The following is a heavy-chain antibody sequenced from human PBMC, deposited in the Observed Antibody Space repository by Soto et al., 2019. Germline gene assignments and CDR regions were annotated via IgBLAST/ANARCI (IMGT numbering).Heavy chain of an antibody. Sequence: QVQLQESGPGLVKPSETLSLTCTVSGGSISSYYWSWIRQPAGKGLEWIGRIYTSGSTNYNPSLKSRVTMSVDTSKNQFSLKLSSVTAADTAVYYCARVVCSSTSCYMNWFDPWGQGTLVTVSS. CDR2: IYTSGST. D-gene: IGHD2-2*02. J-gene: IGHJ5*02. CDR1: GGSISSYY. V-gene: IGHV4-4*07. CDR3: ARVVCSSTSCYMNWFDP.